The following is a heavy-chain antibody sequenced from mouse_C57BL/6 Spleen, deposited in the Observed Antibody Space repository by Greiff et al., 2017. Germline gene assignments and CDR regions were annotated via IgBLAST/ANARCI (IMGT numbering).Heavy chain of an antibody. V-gene: IGHV3-6*01. CDR3: ARRDYGGWFAY. CDR1: GYSITSGYY. CDR2: ISYDGSN. J-gene: IGHJ3*01. Sequence: EVKLMESGPGLVKPSQSLSLTCSVTGYSITSGYYWNWIRQFPGNKLEWMGYISYDGSNNYNPSLKNRISITRDTSKNQFFLKLNSVTTEDTATYYCARRDYGGWFAYWGQGTLVTVSA. D-gene: IGHD2-4*01.